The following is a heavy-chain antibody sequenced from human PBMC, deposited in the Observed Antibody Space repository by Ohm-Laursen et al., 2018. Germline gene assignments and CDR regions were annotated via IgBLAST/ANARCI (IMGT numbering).Heavy chain of an antibody. J-gene: IGHJ3*01. V-gene: IGHV3-72*01. CDR2: SRDKANSYTT. Sequence: GSLRPSCSASGFTFDDHYMDWVRQAPGKGLELVARSRDKANSYTTAYVASVKGRFSISRDDSENSLYLQMNSLKTEDTAVYYCARTRNFQPYDVWGQGTMVTVSS. CDR3: ARTRNFQPYDV. CDR1: GFTFDDHY. D-gene: IGHD2/OR15-2a*01.